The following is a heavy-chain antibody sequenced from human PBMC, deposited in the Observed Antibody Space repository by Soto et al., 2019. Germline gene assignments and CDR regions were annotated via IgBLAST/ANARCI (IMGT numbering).Heavy chain of an antibody. CDR2: MQPSNGRT. V-gene: IGHV1-8*01. CDR3: ALGVSAGVDY. Sequence: QVQLVQSGAEVREPGASVKVSCKASGYSFTSLDINWVRHTDGQGLEWMGWMQPSNGRTGYAQKFQGRVTMTMDTSINTAYMELTTLTSADTAFYYCALGVSAGVDYWGQGPLVTVSS. CDR1: GYSFTSLD. D-gene: IGHD1-26*01. J-gene: IGHJ4*02.